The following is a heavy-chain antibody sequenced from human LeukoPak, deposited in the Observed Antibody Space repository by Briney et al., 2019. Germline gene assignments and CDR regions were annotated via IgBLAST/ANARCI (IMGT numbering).Heavy chain of an antibody. Sequence: SEXLSLTCAVSGYSISSGYYWGWIRQPPGKGLEWIGSIYHSGSTYYNPSLKRRVTIAVDTYKNQFSLKLSSLTAADTAVYYCARGTGFDYWGQGTLVTVSS. CDR1: GYSISSGYY. CDR3: ARGTGFDY. V-gene: IGHV4-38-2*01. D-gene: IGHD3-10*01. CDR2: IYHSGST. J-gene: IGHJ4*02.